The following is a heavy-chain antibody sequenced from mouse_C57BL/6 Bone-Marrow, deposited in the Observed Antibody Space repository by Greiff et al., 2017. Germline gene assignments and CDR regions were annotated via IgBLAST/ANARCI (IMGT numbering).Heavy chain of an antibody. V-gene: IGHV5-6*01. CDR2: ISSGGSYT. CDR1: GFTFSSYG. D-gene: IGHD3-2*02. J-gene: IGHJ4*01. Sequence: EVQGVESGGDLVKPGGPLKLSCAASGFTFSSYGMSWVRQTPDKRLEWVATISSGGSYTYYPDSVKGRFTISRDHAENTLYLQMSSLKSEDTAMYYCASLAQAFYYAMDYWGQGTSVTVSS. CDR3: ASLAQAFYYAMDY.